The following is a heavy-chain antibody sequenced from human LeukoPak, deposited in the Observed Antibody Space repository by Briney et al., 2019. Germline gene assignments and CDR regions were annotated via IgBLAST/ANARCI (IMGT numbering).Heavy chain of an antibody. CDR3: ASGIQLWATASDY. J-gene: IGHJ4*02. Sequence: PGGSLRLSCAASGFTFSSYSMNWVRQAPGKGLEWVSSISSSSSYIYYADSVKGRFTISRDNAKNSLYLQMNSLRAEDTAVYYCASGIQLWATASDYWGQGTLVSVSS. CDR2: ISSSSSYI. D-gene: IGHD5-18*01. V-gene: IGHV3-21*01. CDR1: GFTFSSYS.